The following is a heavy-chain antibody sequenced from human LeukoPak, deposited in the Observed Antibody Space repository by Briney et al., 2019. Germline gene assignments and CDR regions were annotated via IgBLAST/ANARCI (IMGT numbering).Heavy chain of an antibody. Sequence: GGSLRLSCAASGFTFSSYSMNWVRQAPGKGLEWVSSISSSSSYIYYADSVKGRFTISRDNAKNSLYLQMNSLRAEDTAVYYCATSRGSGSPEDYWGQGTLVTVSS. CDR1: GFTFSSYS. CDR3: ATSRGSGSPEDY. D-gene: IGHD3-10*01. J-gene: IGHJ4*02. V-gene: IGHV3-21*01. CDR2: ISSSSSYI.